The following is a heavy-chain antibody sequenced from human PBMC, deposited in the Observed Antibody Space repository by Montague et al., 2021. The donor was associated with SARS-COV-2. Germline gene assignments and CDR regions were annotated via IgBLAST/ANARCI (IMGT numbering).Heavy chain of an antibody. Sequence: SETLSLTCAVSGGSISSSSYYWGWIRQPPGKGLEWIGSIHYSGSTYYNPSLKSRVSISVDTSKNQFSLKLSSVTAVDTAVYYCARLWDTVYYYYGMDVWGQGTTVTVS. D-gene: IGHD1-26*01. CDR2: IHYSGST. V-gene: IGHV4-39*01. CDR3: ARLWDTVYYYYGMDV. J-gene: IGHJ6*02. CDR1: GGSISSSSYY.